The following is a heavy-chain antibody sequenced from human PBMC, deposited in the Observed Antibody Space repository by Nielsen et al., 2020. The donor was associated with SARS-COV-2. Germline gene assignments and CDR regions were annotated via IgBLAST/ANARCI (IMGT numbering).Heavy chain of an antibody. CDR2: FSPDGDIV. CDR3: TNWNDGY. CDR1: GFTFSNSW. J-gene: IGHJ4*02. V-gene: IGHV3-74*01. Sequence: GESLKISCAASGFTFSNSWMHWVRQAPGKGLVWVSRFSPDGDIVNYADSVRGRFTTSRDNAKNTLYLQMNSLRAEDTAVYFCTNWNDGYWGQGTPVTVSS. D-gene: IGHD1-1*01.